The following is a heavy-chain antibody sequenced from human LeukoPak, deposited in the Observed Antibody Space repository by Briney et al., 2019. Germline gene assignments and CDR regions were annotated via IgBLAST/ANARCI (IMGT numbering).Heavy chain of an antibody. CDR1: GDSISSGGYY. Sequence: SETLSLTCTVSGDSISSGGYYCSWIRQHPGKGLEWIGYIYYSGSTYYNPSLKSRVTISVDTSKNQFSLKLSSVTAADTAVYYCARGNTLLWFGELPLFDYWGQGTLVTVSS. D-gene: IGHD3-10*01. J-gene: IGHJ4*02. CDR3: ARGNTLLWFGELPLFDY. CDR2: IYYSGST. V-gene: IGHV4-30-4*08.